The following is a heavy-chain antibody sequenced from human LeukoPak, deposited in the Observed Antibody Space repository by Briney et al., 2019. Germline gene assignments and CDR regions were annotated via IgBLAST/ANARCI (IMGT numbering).Heavy chain of an antibody. V-gene: IGHV4-61*08. D-gene: IGHD6-6*01. J-gene: IGHJ4*02. Sequence: SQTLSLTCTVSGGSISSGGYYWSRIQQPPGKGLEWIGYFHYSGSTNYNPSLKSRVTISVDTSKNQFSLKLSSVTAADTAVYYCARLGDSSSRLYYFDFWGQGTLVTVSS. CDR1: GGSISSGGYY. CDR2: FHYSGST. CDR3: ARLGDSSSRLYYFDF.